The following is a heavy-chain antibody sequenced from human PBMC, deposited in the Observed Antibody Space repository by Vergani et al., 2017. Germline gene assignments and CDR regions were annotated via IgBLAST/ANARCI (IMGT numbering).Heavy chain of an antibody. J-gene: IGHJ6*03. D-gene: IGHD2-2*02. CDR3: AKVKGYCSSTSCYNLWGARRTSDYMDV. V-gene: IGHV3-23*01. Sequence: EVQLLESGGGLVQPGGSLRLSCAASGFTFSSYAMSWVRQAPGKGLEWVSAISGSGGSTYYADSVKGRFTISRDNSKNTLYLQMNSLRAEDTAVYYCAKVKGYCSSTSCYNLWGARRTSDYMDVWGKGTTVTVSS. CDR2: ISGSGGST. CDR1: GFTFSSYA.